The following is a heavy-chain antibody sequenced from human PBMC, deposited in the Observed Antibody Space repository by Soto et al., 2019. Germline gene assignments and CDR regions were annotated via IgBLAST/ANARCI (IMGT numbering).Heavy chain of an antibody. CDR3: AGAAEDSSGLDV. Sequence: GGSLRLSCAASGFTFSSYGMHWVRQAPGKGLEWVAVISYDGSNKYYADSVKGRFTISRDNSKNTLYLQMNSLRAEDTAVYYRAGAAEDSSGLDVWGQGTPFTVSS. J-gene: IGHJ6*02. CDR2: ISYDGSNK. V-gene: IGHV3-30*03. CDR1: GFTFSSYG. D-gene: IGHD3-22*01.